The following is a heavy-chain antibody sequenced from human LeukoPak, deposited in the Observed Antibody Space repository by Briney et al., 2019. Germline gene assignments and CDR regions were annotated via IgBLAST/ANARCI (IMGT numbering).Heavy chain of an antibody. CDR2: MNPNSGNT. CDR3: ARAKPDYGDYVF. D-gene: IGHD4-17*01. V-gene: IGHV1-8*02. Sequence: ASVKVSCKASGGTFSSYAINWVRQATGQGLEWMGWMNPNSGNTGYAQKFQGRVTMTRNTSISTAYMELSSLRSEDTAVYYCARAKPDYGDYVFWGQGTLVTVSS. CDR1: GGTFSSYA. J-gene: IGHJ4*02.